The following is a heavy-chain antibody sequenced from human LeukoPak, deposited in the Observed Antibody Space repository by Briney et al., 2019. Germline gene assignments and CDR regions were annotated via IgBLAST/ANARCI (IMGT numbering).Heavy chain of an antibody. CDR1: GFSFSSYG. Sequence: QPGRSLRLSCAASGFSFSSYGMHWVRQAPGKGLEWVAVIWYDGTNKYYADSVKGRFTISRDNSKNTLYLQMNSLRAEDTAVYYCARDQRVFSYSKHYFDYSGQGTLVTVSS. CDR2: IWYDGTNK. V-gene: IGHV3-33*01. D-gene: IGHD3-10*01. J-gene: IGHJ4*02. CDR3: ARDQRVFSYSKHYFDY.